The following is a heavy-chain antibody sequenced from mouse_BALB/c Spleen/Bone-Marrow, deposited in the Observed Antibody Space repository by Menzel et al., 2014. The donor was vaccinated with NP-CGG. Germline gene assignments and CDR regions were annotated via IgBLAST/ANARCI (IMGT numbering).Heavy chain of an antibody. J-gene: IGHJ4*01. D-gene: IGHD4-1*01. V-gene: IGHV14-3*02. CDR1: GFNIXDTY. CDR2: IDPANGNT. CDR3: ARWEYYAMDY. Sequence: VQLQQSGAELVKPGASVKLSCTASGFNIXDTYMHWVKQRPEQGLEWIGRIDPANGNTKYDPKFQGKATITADTSSNTAYLQLSSLTSEDTAVYYCARWEYYAMDYWGQGTSVTVS.